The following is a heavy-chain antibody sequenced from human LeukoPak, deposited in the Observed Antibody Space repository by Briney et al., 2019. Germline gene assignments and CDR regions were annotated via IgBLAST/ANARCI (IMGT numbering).Heavy chain of an antibody. CDR2: INPNNGDT. V-gene: IGHV1-2*02. CDR1: GYIFNAYY. D-gene: IGHD2-2*01. Sequence: ASVKVSCKASGYIFNAYYIHWVRQAPGQGPEWMGGINPNNGDTECAQKFKGRVTMTRDTSISTAYMELSSLRSDDTAFYYCARNGQLLSGGNWFDPWGQGALVTVSS. J-gene: IGHJ5*02. CDR3: ARNGQLLSGGNWFDP.